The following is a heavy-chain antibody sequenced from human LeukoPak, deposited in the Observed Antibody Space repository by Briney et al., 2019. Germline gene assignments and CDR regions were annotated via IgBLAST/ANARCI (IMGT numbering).Heavy chain of an antibody. CDR3: TTSPVPGIDY. CDR2: INPSGGST. D-gene: IGHD6-19*01. Sequence: GASVKVSCKASGYTFTSYYMHWVRQAPGQGLEWMGIINPSGGSTSYAQKFQGRVTMTRDTSTSTVYMELSSLRTEDTAMYYCTTSPVPGIDYWGQGIQVTVSS. J-gene: IGHJ4*02. CDR1: GYTFTSYY. V-gene: IGHV1-46*01.